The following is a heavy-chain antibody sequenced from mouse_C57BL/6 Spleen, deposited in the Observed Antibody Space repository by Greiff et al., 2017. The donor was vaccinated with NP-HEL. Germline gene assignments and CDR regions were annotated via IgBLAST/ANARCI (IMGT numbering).Heavy chain of an antibody. CDR3: AREGDDGYYNDWFAY. D-gene: IGHD2-3*01. CDR1: GYTFTSYW. V-gene: IGHV1-64*01. Sequence: VQLQQSGAELVKPGASVKLSCKASGYTFTSYWMHWVKQRPGQGLEWIGMIHPNSGSTNYNEKFKSKATLTVDKSSSTAYMQLSSLTSEDSAVYYCAREGDDGYYNDWFAYWGQGTLVTVSA. J-gene: IGHJ3*01. CDR2: IHPNSGST.